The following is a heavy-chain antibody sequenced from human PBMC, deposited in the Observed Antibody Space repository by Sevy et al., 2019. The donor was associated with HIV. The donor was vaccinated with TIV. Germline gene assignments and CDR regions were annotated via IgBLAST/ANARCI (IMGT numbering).Heavy chain of an antibody. Sequence: SVKVSCKASGGTFSSYAISWVRQAPGQGLEWMGGIIPIFGTANYAQKFQGRVTITADESTSTAYMELSSLRSEDTAVYYCANSPSGTVQPYLTYYYYGMDVWGQGTTVTVSS. J-gene: IGHJ6*02. CDR3: ANSPSGTVQPYLTYYYYGMDV. D-gene: IGHD1-1*01. CDR2: IIPIFGTA. V-gene: IGHV1-69*13. CDR1: GGTFSSYA.